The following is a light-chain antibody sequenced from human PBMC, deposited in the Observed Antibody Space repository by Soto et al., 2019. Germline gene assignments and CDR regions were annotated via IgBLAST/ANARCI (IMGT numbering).Light chain of an antibody. CDR3: QHYNRYSEA. CDR2: KAS. J-gene: IGKJ1*01. V-gene: IGKV1-5*03. CDR1: QTISSW. Sequence: ETKMAQKTSAQCAAGREWISMSCRASQTISSWLAWYQQKPGKAPKLLIYKASTLKSGVPSRFSGRGCGTEITQTISSVQPDDFASYYSQHYNRYSEAFGEGTKVDIK.